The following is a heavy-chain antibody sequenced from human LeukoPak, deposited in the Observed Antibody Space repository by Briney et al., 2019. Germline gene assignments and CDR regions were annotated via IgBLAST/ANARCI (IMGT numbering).Heavy chain of an antibody. J-gene: IGHJ4*02. V-gene: IGHV4-59*08. CDR2: IFYSGST. Sequence: SETLSLTCTVSGTSISSHYWNWIRQPPGKGLEWIGYIFYSGSTKYNPSLTSRVTISVDRSKNQFSLKLSSVTAADTAVYYCARHSGGSGWPRWGQGTLATVSS. CDR1: GTSISSHY. CDR3: ARHSGGSGWPR. D-gene: IGHD6-19*01.